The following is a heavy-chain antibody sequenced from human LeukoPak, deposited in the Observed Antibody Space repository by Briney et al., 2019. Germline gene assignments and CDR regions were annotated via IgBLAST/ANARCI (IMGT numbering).Heavy chain of an antibody. D-gene: IGHD3-10*01. CDR2: INPNSGGT. Sequence: ASVKVSCKASGYTFTGYYMHWVRQAPGQGLEWMRWINPNSGGTNYAQKFQGRVTMTRDTSISTGYMELSRLRSDDTAVYYCATGYYYGSGSYLNDAFDIWGQGTMVTVSS. CDR1: GYTFTGYY. V-gene: IGHV1-2*02. CDR3: ATGYYYGSGSYLNDAFDI. J-gene: IGHJ3*02.